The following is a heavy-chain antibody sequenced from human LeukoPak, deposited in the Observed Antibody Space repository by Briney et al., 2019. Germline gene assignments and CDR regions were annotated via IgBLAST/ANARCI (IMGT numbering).Heavy chain of an antibody. V-gene: IGHV1-18*01. D-gene: IGHD2-21*02. Sequence: ASVKVSCKASGYTFTSYGLSWVRQAPGQGLEWMGWISAYNGNTNYAQKLQGRVTMTTDTSTSTAYMELRSLRSDDTAVYYCAREKLPLFGLLFVPYYFDYWGQGTLVTVSS. CDR3: AREKLPLFGLLFVPYYFDY. CDR2: ISAYNGNT. CDR1: GYTFTSYG. J-gene: IGHJ4*02.